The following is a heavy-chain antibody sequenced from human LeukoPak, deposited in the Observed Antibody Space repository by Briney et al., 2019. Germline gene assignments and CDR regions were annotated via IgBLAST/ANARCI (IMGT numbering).Heavy chain of an antibody. J-gene: IGHJ6*02. CDR2: ISAYNGNT. Sequence: GASVKVSCKASGYTFTSYGISWVRQAPGQGLELMGWISAYNGNTNYAQKLQGRVTMTTDTSTSTAYMELRSLRSDDTAVYYCARGRSSGWYDYYYYGMDVWGQGTTVTVSS. CDR1: GYTFTSYG. CDR3: ARGRSSGWYDYYYYGMDV. D-gene: IGHD6-19*01. V-gene: IGHV1-18*01.